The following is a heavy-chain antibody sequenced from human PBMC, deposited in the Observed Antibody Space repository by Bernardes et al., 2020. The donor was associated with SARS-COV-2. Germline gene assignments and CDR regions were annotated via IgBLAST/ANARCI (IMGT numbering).Heavy chain of an antibody. CDR3: ARLGGGTGIRLALKIDYFYYTEDV. CDR1: GASFGTNSFY. V-gene: IGHV4-39*01. J-gene: IGHJ6*02. D-gene: IGHD1-1*01. Sequence: SETLSLTCSVSGASFGTNSFYWAWIRQSPGMGLEWLGSVYDRGSTYYNPSLKSRLTVSVDLSKKELSLRLNYVTAADSAVYYCARLGGGTGIRLALKIDYFYYTEDVWGQGTTVTVSS. CDR2: VYDRGST.